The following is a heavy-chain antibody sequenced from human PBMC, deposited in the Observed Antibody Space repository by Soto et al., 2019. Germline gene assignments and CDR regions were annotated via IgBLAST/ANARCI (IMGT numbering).Heavy chain of an antibody. CDR1: GLSLSSYE. Sequence: GSLRVTCAAAGLSLSSYEMDWVRQAPGKGLEWVSYISSSGSTIYYADSVKGRFTISRDNAKNSLYLQMNSLRAEDTDVYYCAREVAGTIDYWGQGTLVTVSS. CDR3: AREVAGTIDY. D-gene: IGHD6-19*01. V-gene: IGHV3-48*03. J-gene: IGHJ4*02. CDR2: ISSSGSTI.